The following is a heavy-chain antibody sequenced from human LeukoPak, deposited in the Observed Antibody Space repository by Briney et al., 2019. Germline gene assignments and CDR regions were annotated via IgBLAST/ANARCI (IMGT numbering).Heavy chain of an antibody. CDR2: IIAYNGNT. D-gene: IGHD3-10*01. CDR3: ARDKGAPMVRGVYGMDV. CDR1: GYAFTSYG. V-gene: IGHV1-18*04. Sequence: GASVQVSSKASGYAFTSYGISWVRPAPGQGLEWMGWIIAYNGNTNYTQKLQGRVTMTTDTSTSTAYMELRSLRSDDTAVYYCARDKGAPMVRGVYGMDVWGKGTTVTVSS. J-gene: IGHJ6*04.